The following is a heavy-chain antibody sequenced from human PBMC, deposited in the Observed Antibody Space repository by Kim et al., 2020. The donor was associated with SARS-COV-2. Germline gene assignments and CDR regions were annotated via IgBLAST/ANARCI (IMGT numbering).Heavy chain of an antibody. CDR1: GYTFTGRY. CDR3: ARDLGCASTTNCFTGGDWFDP. J-gene: IGHJ5*02. V-gene: IGHV1-2*02. D-gene: IGHD2-8*02. CDR2: INPYSGGT. Sequence: ASVKVSCKPSGYTFTGRYIHWVRRAPGQGLEWMGWINPYSGGTNYAQKFQGRVTMTRDTSISTAYMELSRLTSDDTAIYYCARDLGCASTTNCFTGGDWFDPWGQGTLVTVSS.